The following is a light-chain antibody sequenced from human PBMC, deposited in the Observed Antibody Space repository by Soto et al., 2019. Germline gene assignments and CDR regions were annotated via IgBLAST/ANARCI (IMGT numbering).Light chain of an antibody. Sequence: QSVLTQPASVSGSPGQSITISCTGTSSDVGGHNYVSWYQQHPGKAPKPMIYEVSSRPSGVSNRFSGSKSGNTASLTISGLQAEDEADYYCSSYTSSSTYVFGTGTKVTVL. CDR2: EVS. J-gene: IGLJ1*01. CDR3: SSYTSSSTYV. CDR1: SSDVGGHNY. V-gene: IGLV2-14*01.